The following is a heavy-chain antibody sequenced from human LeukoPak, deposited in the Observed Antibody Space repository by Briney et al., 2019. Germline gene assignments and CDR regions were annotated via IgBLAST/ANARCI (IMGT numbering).Heavy chain of an antibody. CDR3: ARMERYYDILTGAMDV. CDR1: GCTFNSYG. V-gene: IGHV1-18*04. D-gene: IGHD3-9*01. J-gene: IGHJ6*04. Sequence: ASVKVSCKVFGCTFNSYGISWVRQAPGQGLEWMGWISAYNGNTNYAQKLQGRVTVTTDTSTSTAYMELRSLRSDDTAVYYCARMERYYDILTGAMDVWGKGTTVTVSS. CDR2: ISAYNGNT.